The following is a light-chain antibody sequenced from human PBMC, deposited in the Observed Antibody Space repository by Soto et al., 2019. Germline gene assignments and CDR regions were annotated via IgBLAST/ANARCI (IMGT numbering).Light chain of an antibody. J-gene: IGLJ1*01. CDR3: SSKTSSSSPFV. CDR1: SSDVGGYNY. CDR2: EVS. Sequence: QSVLTQPASVSGSPGQSITISCTGTSSDVGGYNYVSWYKHHPGQAPQLMIYEVSNRPSGVSNRFSGSKSGNTASLTISGLQADDEGDYYCSSKTSSSSPFVFGTGTKLTVL. V-gene: IGLV2-14*01.